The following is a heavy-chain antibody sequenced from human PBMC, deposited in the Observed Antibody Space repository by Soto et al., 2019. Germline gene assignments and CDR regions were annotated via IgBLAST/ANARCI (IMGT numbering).Heavy chain of an antibody. CDR3: GRRVTFGNSPSNWYFDL. J-gene: IGHJ2*01. Sequence: DVHLVESGGGLVKPGGSLRLSCAASGFTFGNYSMNWVRQAPGKGLEWLSSISSASSCIYYVESVRGRFTISGDNAKSSLFLQMDSLGADNTALYYCGRRVTFGNSPSNWYFDLWGRGTLVTVSS. CDR1: GFTFGNYS. D-gene: IGHD3-3*01. CDR2: ISSASSCI. V-gene: IGHV3-21*01.